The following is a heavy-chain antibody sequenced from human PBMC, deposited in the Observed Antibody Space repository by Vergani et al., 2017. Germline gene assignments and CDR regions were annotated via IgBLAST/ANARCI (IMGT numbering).Heavy chain of an antibody. V-gene: IGHV1-69*08. CDR2: IIPILGIA. CDR3: ARDLSSGYCSGGSCPRSEY. Sequence: QVQLVQSGAEVKKPGSSVKVSCKASGGTFSSYTISWVRQAPGQGLEWMGRIIPILGIANYAQKFQGRVTITADKSTSTAYMELSSLRSDDTAVYYCARDLSSGYCSGGSCPRSEYWGQGPLFTVSS. D-gene: IGHD2-15*01. CDR1: GGTFSSYT. J-gene: IGHJ4*02.